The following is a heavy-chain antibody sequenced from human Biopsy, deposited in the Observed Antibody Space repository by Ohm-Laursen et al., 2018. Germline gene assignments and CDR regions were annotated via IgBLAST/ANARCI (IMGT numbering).Heavy chain of an antibody. CDR2: ISYTGYT. D-gene: IGHD4-23*01. V-gene: IGHV4-59*11. CDR1: GGSFTGHY. Sequence: TLSLTCTVSGGSFTGHYWSWIRQPPGKGLEWIGHISYTGYTSYNASLKSRVTISVDTSRNHFSLRLTSLTAADTAVYYCARGSNDFGGLYFPRWGQGTLLTVSS. CDR3: ARGSNDFGGLYFPR. J-gene: IGHJ4*02.